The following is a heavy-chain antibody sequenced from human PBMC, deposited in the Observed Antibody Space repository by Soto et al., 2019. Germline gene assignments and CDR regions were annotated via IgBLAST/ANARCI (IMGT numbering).Heavy chain of an antibody. J-gene: IGHJ4*02. CDR2: ISSSSSTI. CDR3: AICSGGSCYTSPVLDY. Sequence: AGGSLRLSYAASGFTFSSHSINRVRQAPGKGLEWVSYISSSSSTIYYADSVKGRFTISRDNAKNSLYLQMNSLRAEDTAVYYCAICSGGSCYTSPVLDYWGQGTLDTVS. V-gene: IGHV3-48*01. CDR1: GFTFSSHS. D-gene: IGHD2-15*01.